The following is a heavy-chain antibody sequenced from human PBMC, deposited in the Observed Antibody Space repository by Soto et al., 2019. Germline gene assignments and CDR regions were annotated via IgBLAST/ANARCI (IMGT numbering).Heavy chain of an antibody. Sequence: GGSLRLSCAASGFTFSSYGMHWVRQAPGKGLEWVAVISYDGSNKYYADSVKGRFTISRDNSKNTLYLQMNSLRAEDTAVYYCAKDFGFWSGYGLDYWGQGTLVTVSS. CDR2: ISYDGSNK. J-gene: IGHJ4*02. CDR1: GFTFSSYG. D-gene: IGHD3-3*01. CDR3: AKDFGFWSGYGLDY. V-gene: IGHV3-30*18.